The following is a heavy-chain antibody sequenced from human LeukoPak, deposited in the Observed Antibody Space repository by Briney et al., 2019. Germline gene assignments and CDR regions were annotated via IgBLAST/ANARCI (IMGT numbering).Heavy chain of an antibody. CDR3: AGDIAAVNIPGSRLDP. V-gene: IGHV4-59*08. D-gene: IGHD6-13*01. CDR2: ISYSGIT. CDR1: GGPISSDF. J-gene: IGHJ5*02. Sequence: SETLSLTCTVSGGPISSDFWSWIRQSPGRGLEWIGYISYSGITSYNPSLKSRVTISVDTSKNQFALRLRSVTAADTAVYFCAGDIAAVNIPGSRLDPWGQGTLVTVSS.